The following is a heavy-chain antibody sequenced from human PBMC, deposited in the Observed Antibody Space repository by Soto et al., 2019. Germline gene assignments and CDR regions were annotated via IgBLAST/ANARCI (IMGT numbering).Heavy chain of an antibody. Sequence: PGGSQRLSSAASGFNFSNAWMSWVRQAPGKGLEWVGRIKSKTDGGTADYAAPVKGRFTISRDDSKNTLYLQMNSLKTEDTAVYYCTTIKSYGSGSYYKGGFDYWGQGTLVTVSS. CDR3: TTIKSYGSGSYYKGGFDY. V-gene: IGHV3-15*01. D-gene: IGHD3-10*01. J-gene: IGHJ4*02. CDR2: IKSKTDGGTA. CDR1: GFNFSNAW.